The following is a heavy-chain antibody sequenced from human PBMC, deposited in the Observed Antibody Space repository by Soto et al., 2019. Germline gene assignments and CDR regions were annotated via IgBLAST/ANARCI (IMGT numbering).Heavy chain of an antibody. D-gene: IGHD2-8*01. Sequence: QVQLQESGPGLVKPSQTLSLTCTVSGGSIGSADFYWSWIRQSPGKGLEWLGYIYHTGSTYYNPSLTGRVIITVDTSKNQFSLKLTSVTAADTAVYYCARFKGVTAHFDYWGQGTLVTVSS. CDR2: IYHTGST. J-gene: IGHJ4*02. V-gene: IGHV4-30-4*01. CDR3: ARFKGVTAHFDY. CDR1: GGSIGSADFY.